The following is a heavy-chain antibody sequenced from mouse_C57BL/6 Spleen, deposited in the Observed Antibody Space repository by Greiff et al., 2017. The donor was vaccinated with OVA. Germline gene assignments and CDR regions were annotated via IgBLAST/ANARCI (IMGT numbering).Heavy chain of an antibody. V-gene: IGHV14-2*01. CDR2: IDPEDGET. J-gene: IGHJ1*03. CDR3: ARGLLPFRYFDV. D-gene: IGHD2-3*01. CDR1: GFNIKDYY. Sequence: VQLQQSGAELVKPGASVKLSCTASGFNIKDYYMHWVKQRTEQGLEWIGRIDPEDGETKYAPKFPGKATITADTSSNTAYLQLSSLTAEDTAVYYCARGLLPFRYFDVWGTGTTVTVSS.